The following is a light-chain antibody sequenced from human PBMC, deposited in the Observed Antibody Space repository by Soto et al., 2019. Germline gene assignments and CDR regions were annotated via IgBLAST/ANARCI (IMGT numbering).Light chain of an antibody. J-gene: IGKJ1*01. CDR2: KAS. CDR3: QQSYSTPWT. Sequence: DVQMTQSPSSLSASVGDRVTITCRASQSISSYLNWYQQKPGKAPKLLIYKASSLESGVPSRFSGSGSGTDFTLTISSLQPEDFATYYCQQSYSTPWTFGQGTKVDI. V-gene: IGKV1-39*01. CDR1: QSISSY.